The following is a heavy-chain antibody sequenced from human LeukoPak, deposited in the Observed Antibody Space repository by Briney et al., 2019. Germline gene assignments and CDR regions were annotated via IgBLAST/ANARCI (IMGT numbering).Heavy chain of an antibody. Sequence: PSETLSLTCTVSGYSISNGYYWSWIRQPPGKGLEWVGSISHRGSTYYNPSLRSRITISLDRSKQKFSLKLTSVTAADTAVYFCARGAEYYAIWRGYAGYSDYWGQGISVTVSS. CDR3: ARGAEYYAIWRGYAGYSDY. CDR1: GYSISNGYY. J-gene: IGHJ4*02. D-gene: IGHD3-3*01. CDR2: ISHRGST. V-gene: IGHV4-38-2*02.